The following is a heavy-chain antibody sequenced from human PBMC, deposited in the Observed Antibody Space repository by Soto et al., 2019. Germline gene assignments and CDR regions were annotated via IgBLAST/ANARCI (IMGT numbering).Heavy chain of an antibody. CDR2: IDWDDDK. D-gene: IGHD3-16*02. CDR3: ARTPCLRDYVWGSYRLDAFDI. J-gene: IGHJ3*02. CDR1: GFSLSTSGMC. V-gene: IGHV2-70*01. Sequence: GSGPTLVNPTQTLTLTCTFSGFSLSTSGMCVSWIRQPPGKALEWLALIDWDDDKYYSTSLKTRLTISKDTSKNQVVLTMTNMDPVDTATYYCARTPCLRDYVWGSYRLDAFDIWGQGTMVTVSS.